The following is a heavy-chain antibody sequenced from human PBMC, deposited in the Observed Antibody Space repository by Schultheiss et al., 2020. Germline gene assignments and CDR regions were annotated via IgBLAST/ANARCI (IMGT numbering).Heavy chain of an antibody. CDR3: AKVVDFWSGYSFDY. D-gene: IGHD3-3*01. CDR1: GFTFGDYA. CDR2: ISWNSGSI. V-gene: IGHV3-9*01. J-gene: IGHJ4*02. Sequence: SLKISCAASGFTFGDYAMHWVRQAPGKGLEWVSGISWNSGSIGYADSVKGRFTISRDNAKNSLYLQMNSLRAEDTALYYCAKVVDFWSGYSFDYWGQGTLVTVSS.